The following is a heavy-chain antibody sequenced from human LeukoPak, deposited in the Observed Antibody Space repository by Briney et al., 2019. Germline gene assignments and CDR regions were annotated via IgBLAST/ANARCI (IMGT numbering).Heavy chain of an antibody. CDR2: IYYSGST. D-gene: IGHD6-13*01. CDR3: ARLRGGAAAGTSPNYYYYYGMDV. CDR1: GGSISSSSYY. J-gene: IGHJ6*02. Sequence: SEILSLTCTVSGGSISSSSYYWGWIRQPPGKGLEWIGSIYYSGSTYYNPSLKSRVTISVDTSKNQFSLKLSSVTAADTAVYYCARLRGGAAAGTSPNYYYYYGMDVWGQGTTVTVSS. V-gene: IGHV4-39*01.